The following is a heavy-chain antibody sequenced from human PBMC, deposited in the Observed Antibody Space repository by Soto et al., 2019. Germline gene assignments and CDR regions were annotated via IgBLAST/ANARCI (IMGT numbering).Heavy chain of an antibody. CDR1: GGTFSSYA. CDR3: ARDRNYDDSSGYNADAFDI. Sequence: QVQLVQSGAEVKKPGSSVKVSCKASGGTFSSYAISWVRQAPGQGLEWMGGIIPIFGTANYAQKFQGRVTITADESTSTDYMELSSLRSEDTAVYYCARDRNYDDSSGYNADAFDIWGQGTMVTVSS. V-gene: IGHV1-69*01. CDR2: IIPIFGTA. D-gene: IGHD3-22*01. J-gene: IGHJ3*02.